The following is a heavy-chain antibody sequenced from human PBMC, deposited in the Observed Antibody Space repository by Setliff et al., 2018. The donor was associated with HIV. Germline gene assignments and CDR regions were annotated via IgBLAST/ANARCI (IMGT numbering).Heavy chain of an antibody. CDR3: ARPQQWLTLGFDY. CDR2: IYSAGIT. Sequence: GGSLRLSCAASGFTVSTNYMSWVRQAPGKGLEWVSVIYSAGITYYADSVKGRFTISRDNSKNSLYLQMNSLRAEDTAVYYCARPQQWLTLGFDYWGQGTLVTVSS. J-gene: IGHJ4*02. D-gene: IGHD6-19*01. CDR1: GFTVSTNY. V-gene: IGHV3-66*04.